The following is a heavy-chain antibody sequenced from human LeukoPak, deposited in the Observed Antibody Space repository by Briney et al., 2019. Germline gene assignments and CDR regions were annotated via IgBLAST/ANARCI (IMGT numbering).Heavy chain of an antibody. CDR1: GYIFTTYA. D-gene: IGHD3-16*02. CDR2: INAGNGNT. CDR3: ARDGDYTYYDYVWGSYPYFDY. V-gene: IGHV1-3*01. J-gene: IGHJ4*02. Sequence: ASVKVSCKASGYIFTTYAMYWVRQAPGQRLEWMGWINAGNGNTKYSQKFQGRVTITRDTSASTAYMELSSLRSEDTAVYYCARDGDYTYYDYVWGSYPYFDYWGQGTLVTVSS.